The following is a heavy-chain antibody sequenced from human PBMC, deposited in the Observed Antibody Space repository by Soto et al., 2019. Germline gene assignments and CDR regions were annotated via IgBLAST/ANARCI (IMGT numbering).Heavy chain of an antibody. CDR3: ARGNYDFWSGSSGGGNWFDP. J-gene: IGHJ5*02. D-gene: IGHD3-3*01. CDR1: GGSISSYY. CDR2: IYYSGST. V-gene: IGHV4-59*01. Sequence: SETLSLTCTVSGGSISSYYWSWIRQPPGKGLEWIGYIYYSGSTNYNPSLKSRVTISVDTSKNQFSLKLSSVTAADTAVYYCARGNYDFWSGSSGGGNWFDPWGQGTLVTVS.